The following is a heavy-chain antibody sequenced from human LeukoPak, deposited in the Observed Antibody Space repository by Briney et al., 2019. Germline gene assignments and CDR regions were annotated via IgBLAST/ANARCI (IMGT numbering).Heavy chain of an antibody. CDR3: ARVYSSGWLGYFDY. D-gene: IGHD6-19*01. CDR1: GFTFDDYG. Sequence: GGSLRLSCAASGFTFDDYGMSWVRQAPGKGLEWVSGINWNGGSTAYADSVKGRFTISRDNAKNSLYLQMNSLRAEDTALYYCARVYSSGWLGYFDYWGQGTLVTVSS. J-gene: IGHJ4*02. CDR2: INWNGGST. V-gene: IGHV3-20*04.